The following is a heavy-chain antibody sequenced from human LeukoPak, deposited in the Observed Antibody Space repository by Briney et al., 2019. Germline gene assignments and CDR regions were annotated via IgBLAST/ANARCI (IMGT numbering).Heavy chain of an antibody. D-gene: IGHD5-24*01. J-gene: IGHJ4*02. CDR1: GFRFGSHA. Sequence: PGGSLRLSCAASGFRFGSHAVHWVRQAPGKGLEWLAQIWYDGSNKYYVDSVKGRFTISRDNSKNTLYLQMNSLRAEDTAVYYCAKDLEITPYDYWGQGTLVTVSS. CDR2: IWYDGSNK. CDR3: AKDLEITPYDY. V-gene: IGHV3-30*02.